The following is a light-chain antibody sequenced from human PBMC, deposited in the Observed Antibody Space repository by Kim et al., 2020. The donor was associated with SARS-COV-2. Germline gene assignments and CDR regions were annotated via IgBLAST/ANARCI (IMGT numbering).Light chain of an antibody. CDR1: QSVSSN. CDR2: GAS. Sequence: SPGGRATLSDRASQSVSSNLAWYQQKPGQAPRLLIYGASTRATGIPARFSGSGSGTEFTLTISSLQSEDFAVYYCQQYNNWPPLTFGGGTKVDIK. V-gene: IGKV3-15*01. J-gene: IGKJ4*02. CDR3: QQYNNWPPLT.